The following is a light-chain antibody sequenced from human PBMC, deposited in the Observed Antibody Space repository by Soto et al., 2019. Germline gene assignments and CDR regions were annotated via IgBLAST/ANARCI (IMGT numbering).Light chain of an antibody. J-gene: IGKJ1*01. CDR2: GAS. CDR3: QQSYSFPRT. CDR1: LDIGTF. Sequence: DIQMTQSPSSLSASIGDRVTITCRASLDIGTFLNWYQQKPGKAPKLLIYGASSLQSGVPSSFSASGSGTDFTLTISSLQFEDFATYYCQQSYSFPRTFGQGTKV. V-gene: IGKV1-39*01.